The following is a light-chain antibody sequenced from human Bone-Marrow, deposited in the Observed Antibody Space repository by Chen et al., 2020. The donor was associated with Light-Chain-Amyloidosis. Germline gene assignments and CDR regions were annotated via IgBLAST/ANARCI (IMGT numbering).Light chain of an antibody. V-gene: IGKV1-8*01. CDR1: QGISSY. J-gene: IGKJ1*01. Sequence: AIRMTQSPSSLSASTGDRVTITCRASQGISSYLAWYQQTPGKAPKLLIYAASTLQSGVPSRFSGSGSGTDFTLTISCLQSEDFATYYCQQYYSYPPTFGQGTKVEIK. CDR2: AAS. CDR3: QQYYSYPPT.